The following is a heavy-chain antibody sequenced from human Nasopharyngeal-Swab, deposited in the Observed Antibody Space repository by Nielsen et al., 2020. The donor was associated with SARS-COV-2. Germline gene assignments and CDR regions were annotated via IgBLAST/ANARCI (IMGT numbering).Heavy chain of an antibody. J-gene: IGHJ4*02. CDR1: GGSISSYY. D-gene: IGHD3-10*01. V-gene: IGHV4-59*01. Sequence: SETLSLTCTVSGGSISSYYWSWIRQPPGKGLEWIGYIYYSGSTNYNPSLKSRVTLSVDTSKNQFSLKLSSVTAADTAVYYCARDLPGGPTFDYWGQGTLVTVSS. CDR2: IYYSGST. CDR3: ARDLPGGPTFDY.